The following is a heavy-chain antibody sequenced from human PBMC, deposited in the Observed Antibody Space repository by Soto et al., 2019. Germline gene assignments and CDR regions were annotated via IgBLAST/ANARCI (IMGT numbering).Heavy chain of an antibody. CDR3: AGRSGSSDY. J-gene: IGHJ4*02. CDR2: ISYDEIDK. CDR1: GFTFSNYT. V-gene: IGHV3-30*04. Sequence: QPGGSLRLSCAASGFTFSNYTMHWVRQAPGKGLEWVALISYDEIDKYYADAVKGRFTISRDNSKNTLYLRMDSLRAEDTAVYYCAGRSGSSDYWGQGTLVTVSS. D-gene: IGHD3-10*01.